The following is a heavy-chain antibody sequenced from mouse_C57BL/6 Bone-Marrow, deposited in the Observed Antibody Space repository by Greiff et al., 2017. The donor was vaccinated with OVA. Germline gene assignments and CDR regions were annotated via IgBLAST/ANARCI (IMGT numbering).Heavy chain of an antibody. CDR2: IYPGDGDT. CDR3: ARGALWDVYYFDY. V-gene: IGHV1-80*01. CDR1: GYAFSSYW. Sequence: VNVVESGAELVKPGASVKISCKASGYAFSSYWMNWVKQRPGKGLEWIGQIYPGDGDTNYNGKFKGKATLTADKSSSTAYMQLSSLTSEDSAVYFCARGALWDVYYFDYWGQGTTLTVSS. J-gene: IGHJ2*01. D-gene: IGHD4-1*01.